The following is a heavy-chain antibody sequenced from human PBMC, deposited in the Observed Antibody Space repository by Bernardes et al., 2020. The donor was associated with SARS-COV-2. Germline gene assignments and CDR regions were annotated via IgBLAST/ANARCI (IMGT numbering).Heavy chain of an antibody. CDR2: IYYSEST. D-gene: IGHD2-2*01. CDR1: SRSITSSSYY. CDR3: ARHGCSSTSCYSRNWFDP. Sequence: SETLSLTCTVASRSITSSSYYWGWIRQPPGKGLEWIGRIYYSESTYYNPSLKRRFTISVDTSKNQFSLKLSFVTAADAAVYYCARHGCSSTSCYSRNWFDPWGQGTLVTVSS. J-gene: IGHJ5*02. V-gene: IGHV4-39*01.